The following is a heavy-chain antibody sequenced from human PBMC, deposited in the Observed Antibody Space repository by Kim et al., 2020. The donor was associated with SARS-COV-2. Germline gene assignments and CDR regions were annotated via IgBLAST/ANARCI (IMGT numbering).Heavy chain of an antibody. Sequence: AGSGEGRFTISRDNSKKPLYLQMNSLRAEDTAVYYWARGAPGYSYGSVDYWGQGTLVTVSS. J-gene: IGHJ4*02. CDR3: ARGAPGYSYGSVDY. V-gene: IGHV3-30*01. D-gene: IGHD5-18*01.